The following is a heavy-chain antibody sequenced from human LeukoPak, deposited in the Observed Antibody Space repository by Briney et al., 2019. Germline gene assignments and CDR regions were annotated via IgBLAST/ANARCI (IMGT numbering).Heavy chain of an antibody. V-gene: IGHV4-39*02. J-gene: IGHJ4*02. CDR1: GGSISSSSYY. CDR2: IYYSGST. Sequence: SETLSLTCTVSGGSISSSSYYWGWIRQPPGKGLEWIGSIYYSGSTYYNPSLKSRVTISVDTSENQFSLKLSSVTAADTAVYYCAREPSPYYYDSSGYNWDYWGQGTLVTVSS. CDR3: AREPSPYYYDSSGYNWDY. D-gene: IGHD3-22*01.